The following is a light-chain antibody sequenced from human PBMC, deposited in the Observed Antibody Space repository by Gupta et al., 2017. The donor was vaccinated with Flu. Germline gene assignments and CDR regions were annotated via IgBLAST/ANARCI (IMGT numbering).Light chain of an antibody. Sequence: EIVLTLSPATLSLSPGESATLSCRASQSVSSYLAWYQQKPGQAPRLLIYDASNRATGIPARLSGSGSGTDFTLTISSLEPEDFAVYYCQQRSNWPPAFGQGTRLEIK. CDR3: QQRSNWPPA. J-gene: IGKJ5*01. V-gene: IGKV3-11*01. CDR1: QSVSSY. CDR2: DAS.